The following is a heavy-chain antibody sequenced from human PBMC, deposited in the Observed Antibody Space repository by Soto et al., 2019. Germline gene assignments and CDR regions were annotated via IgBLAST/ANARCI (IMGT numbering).Heavy chain of an antibody. V-gene: IGHV3-53*01. CDR1: GFTFSDHQ. D-gene: IGHD3-10*01. CDR3: ARAGSPFHSDSTGSWGCDY. CDR2: IYSSGTT. Sequence: EVQLVESGGGLIQPGGSLRLSCAASGFTFSDHQMNWVRQAPGRGLEWVSVIYSSGTTYYGDSVKGRFTISRDNSKNTLYLQMNSLRTEDTALYYCARAGSPFHSDSTGSWGCDYWGQGTLVTVSS. J-gene: IGHJ4*02.